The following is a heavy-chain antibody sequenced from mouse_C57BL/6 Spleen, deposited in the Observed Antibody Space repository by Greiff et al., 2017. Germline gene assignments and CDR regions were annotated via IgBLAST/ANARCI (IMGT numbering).Heavy chain of an antibody. V-gene: IGHV5-12*01. J-gene: IGHJ1*03. CDR3: ARTDYGHWYFDV. Sequence: EVMLVESGGGLVQPGGSLKLSCAASGFTFSDYYMYWVRQTPEKRLEWVAYISNGGGSTYYPDTVKGRFTISRDNAKNTLYLQMSRLKSEDTAMYYCARTDYGHWYFDVWGTGTTVTVSS. CDR1: GFTFSDYY. CDR2: ISNGGGST. D-gene: IGHD1-2*01.